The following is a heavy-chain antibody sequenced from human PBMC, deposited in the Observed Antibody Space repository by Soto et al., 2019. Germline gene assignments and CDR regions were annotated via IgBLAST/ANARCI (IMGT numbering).Heavy chain of an antibody. CDR1: GGTFNTYA. J-gene: IGHJ4*02. D-gene: IGHD3-10*01. V-gene: IGHV1-69*19. Sequence: QVQLVQSGAEMKKPGSSVKVSCQSSGGTFNTYAMNWVRQAPGQGPEWMGDISPMFGAANYAPKFQGRVTITADDSTGTSYMQLSSLMSEDTALYFCAREVQVHTPAFVYWGQGTLVTVSS. CDR2: ISPMFGAA. CDR3: AREVQVHTPAFVY.